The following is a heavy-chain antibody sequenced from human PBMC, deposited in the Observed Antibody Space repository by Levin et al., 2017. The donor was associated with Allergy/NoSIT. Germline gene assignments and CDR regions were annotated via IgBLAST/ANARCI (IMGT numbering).Heavy chain of an antibody. J-gene: IGHJ4*02. CDR3: AKDEDYYGSGSFVDY. Sequence: GESLKISCAASGFTFSSYGMHWVRQAPGKGLEWVAVISYDGSNKYYADSVKGRFTISRDNSKNTLYLQMNSLRAEDTAVYYCAKDEDYYGSGSFVDYWGQGTLVTVSS. CDR2: ISYDGSNK. V-gene: IGHV3-30*18. CDR1: GFTFSSYG. D-gene: IGHD3-10*01.